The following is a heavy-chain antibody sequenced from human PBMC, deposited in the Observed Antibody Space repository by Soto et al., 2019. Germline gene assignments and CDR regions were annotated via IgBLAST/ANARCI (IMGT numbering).Heavy chain of an antibody. V-gene: IGHV1-18*04. CDR2: ISNYNGNT. D-gene: IGHD2-2*01. CDR1: GYTFTSYG. J-gene: IGHJ5*02. Sequence: ASVKVSCKASGYTFTSYGMSWVRQAPVQGLEWMGWISNYNGNTNYAQKVQDRVTMTTDTSASTTYMELRSLRSDDTAVYYCARGPRYCSSTACFSGVTWFAPWGPGTLVTLSS. CDR3: ARGPRYCSSTACFSGVTWFAP.